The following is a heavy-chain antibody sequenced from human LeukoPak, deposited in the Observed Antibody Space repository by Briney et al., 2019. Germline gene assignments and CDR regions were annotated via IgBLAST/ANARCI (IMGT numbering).Heavy chain of an antibody. CDR3: ARGVRGSLHIFDI. CDR2: IYSGGST. V-gene: IGHV3-66*01. Sequence: GGSLRLSCAASGFTFSSYWMSWVRQGPGKGLEWVSLIYSGGSTYYADSVKGRFTISRDNSKNTLNLQMNSLRAEDTAVYYCARGVRGSLHIFDIWGRGTMVTVSS. J-gene: IGHJ3*02. D-gene: IGHD2-21*01. CDR1: GFTFSSYW.